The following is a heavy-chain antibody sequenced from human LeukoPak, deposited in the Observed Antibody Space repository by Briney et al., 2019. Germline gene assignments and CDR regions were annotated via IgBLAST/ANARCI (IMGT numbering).Heavy chain of an antibody. J-gene: IGHJ3*02. CDR1: GGSISSGGYY. CDR3: AREYDFWSGYFSHDAFDI. D-gene: IGHD3-3*01. V-gene: IGHV4-31*03. CDR2: IYYSGST. Sequence: SQTLSLACTVSGGSISSGGYYWSWIRQHPGKGLEWIGCIYYSGSTYYNPSLKSRVTISVDTSKNQFSLKLSSVTAADTAVYYCAREYDFWSGYFSHDAFDIWGQGTMVTVSS.